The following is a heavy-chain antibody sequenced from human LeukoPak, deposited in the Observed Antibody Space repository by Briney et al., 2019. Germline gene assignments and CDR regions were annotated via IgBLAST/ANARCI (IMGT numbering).Heavy chain of an antibody. CDR1: GFTFSNYN. CDR2: ISTSSSYI. J-gene: IGHJ4*02. V-gene: IGHV3-21*01. CDR3: ARAGTSSSGY. Sequence: GGSLRLSCAASGFTFSNYNMNWVRQAPGKGLEWVSSISTSSSYIYYADSVKGRFTISRDNAKNSLYLQMNSLRAEDTAVYYCARAGTSSSGYWGQGTLVTVSS. D-gene: IGHD2-2*01.